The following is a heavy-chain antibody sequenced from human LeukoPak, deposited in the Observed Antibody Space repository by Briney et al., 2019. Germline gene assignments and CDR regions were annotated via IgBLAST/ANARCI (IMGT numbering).Heavy chain of an antibody. J-gene: IGHJ4*02. D-gene: IGHD3-22*01. CDR3: ARDVGTVWYYYDSSGYPGRSDY. V-gene: IGHV3-21*01. CDR2: ISSSSSYI. CDR1: GFTFSSYS. Sequence: GGSLRLSCAAPGFTFSSYSMNWVRQAPGKGLEWVSSISSSSSYIYYADSVKGRFTISRDNAKNSLYLQMNSLRAEDTAVYYCARDVGTVWYYYDSSGYPGRSDYWGQGTLVTVSS.